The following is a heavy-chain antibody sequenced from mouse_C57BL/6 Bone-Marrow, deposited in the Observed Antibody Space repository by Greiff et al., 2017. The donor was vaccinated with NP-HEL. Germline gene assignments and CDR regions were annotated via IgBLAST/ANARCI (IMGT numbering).Heavy chain of an antibody. Sequence: VQGVESGAELAKPGASVKLSCKASGYTFTSYWMHWVKQRPGQGLEWIGYINPSSGYTKYNQKFKDKATLTADKSSSTAYMQLSSLTYEDSAVYYCARFGNWDLYAMDYWGQGTSVTVSS. CDR3: ARFGNWDLYAMDY. D-gene: IGHD4-1*01. J-gene: IGHJ4*01. CDR2: INPSSGYT. CDR1: GYTFTSYW. V-gene: IGHV1-7*01.